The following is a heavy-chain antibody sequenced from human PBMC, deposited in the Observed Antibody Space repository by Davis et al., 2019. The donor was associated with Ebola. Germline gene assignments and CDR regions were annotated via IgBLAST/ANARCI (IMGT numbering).Heavy chain of an antibody. Sequence: SETLSLTCTVSGGSISSYYWGWIRQPPWKGLEWFGSIYYSGSTYYNPSLKSRVTISVDTSKNQFSLKLSSVTAADTAVYYCARPRYCSSTSCYSYYYGMDVWGQGTTVTVSS. CDR1: GGSISSYY. CDR3: ARPRYCSSTSCYSYYYGMDV. D-gene: IGHD2-2*01. J-gene: IGHJ6*02. CDR2: IYYSGST. V-gene: IGHV4-39*01.